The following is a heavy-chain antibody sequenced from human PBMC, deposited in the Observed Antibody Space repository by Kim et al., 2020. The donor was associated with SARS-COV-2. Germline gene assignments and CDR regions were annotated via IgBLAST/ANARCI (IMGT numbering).Heavy chain of an antibody. V-gene: IGHV3-43*02. J-gene: IGHJ2*01. CDR1: GFTFDDYA. CDR2: ISGDGGST. Sequence: GGSLRLSCAASGFTFDDYAMHWVRQAPGKGLEWVSLISGDGGSTYYADSVKGRFTISRDNSKNSLYLQMNSLRTEDTALYYCAKDKEVGANYWYFDLWGRGTLVTVSS. CDR3: AKDKEVGANYWYFDL. D-gene: IGHD1-26*01.